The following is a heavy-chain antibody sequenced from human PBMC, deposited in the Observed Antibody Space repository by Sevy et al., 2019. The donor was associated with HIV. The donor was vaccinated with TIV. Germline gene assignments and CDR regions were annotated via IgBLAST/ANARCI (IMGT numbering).Heavy chain of an antibody. V-gene: IGHV3-23*01. Sequence: GGSLRLSCAASGFIFNSYALSWVRQAPGKGLEWVSTISASGGSTYYAHSVKGRFIISRDNFKNTVDLHMNSLGVEDTAVYYCAKAYGSGSPPDYWGQGILVTVSS. CDR3: AKAYGSGSPPDY. D-gene: IGHD3-10*01. CDR1: GFIFNSYA. CDR2: ISASGGST. J-gene: IGHJ4*02.